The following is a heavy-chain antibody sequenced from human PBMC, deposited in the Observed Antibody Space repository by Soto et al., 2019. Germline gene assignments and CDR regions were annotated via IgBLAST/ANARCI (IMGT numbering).Heavy chain of an antibody. D-gene: IGHD3-22*01. CDR1: GGSFRDFY. Sequence: QVRLQQWGAGLLKASETLSLTCGVYGGSFRDFYWTWIRQSPGKGLEWIGEINHGGRTNYNPSLKSRVTLSVDTSKNQFSLKLNSVTAADTAVYYCARGGLGYDSKYFDYWGQGTLVTVSS. CDR2: INHGGRT. CDR3: ARGGLGYDSKYFDY. J-gene: IGHJ4*02. V-gene: IGHV4-34*01.